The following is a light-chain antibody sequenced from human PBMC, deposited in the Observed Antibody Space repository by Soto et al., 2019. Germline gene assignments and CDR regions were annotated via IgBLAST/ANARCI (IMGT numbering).Light chain of an antibody. CDR1: QSVSRNY. Sequence: EIVLTQSPGTLSLSPGERATLSCRASQSVSRNYLAWYQQKPGQAPRLLIYAATSRITGIPDRFSASGSGTDFDLTISRLEPEDFAVYHCLQYGSSPRTFGQGTKVQVK. J-gene: IGKJ1*01. V-gene: IGKV3-20*01. CDR2: AAT. CDR3: LQYGSSPRT.